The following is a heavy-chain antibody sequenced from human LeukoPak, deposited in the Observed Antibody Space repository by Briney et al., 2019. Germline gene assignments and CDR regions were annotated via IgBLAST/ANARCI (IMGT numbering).Heavy chain of an antibody. CDR1: GFTFSSYA. J-gene: IGHJ4*02. CDR3: ARDGGYSGYDLNDY. D-gene: IGHD5-12*01. Sequence: PGRSLRLSCAASGFTFSSYARRWVRQAPGKGLEWVAVISYDGSNKYYADSVKGRFTISRDNSKNTLYLQMNSLRAEDTAVYYCARDGGYSGYDLNDYWGQGTLVTVSS. CDR2: ISYDGSNK. V-gene: IGHV3-30-3*01.